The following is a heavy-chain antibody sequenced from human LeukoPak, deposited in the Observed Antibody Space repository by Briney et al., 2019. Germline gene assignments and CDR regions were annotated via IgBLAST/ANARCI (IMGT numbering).Heavy chain of an antibody. CDR3: ARIRHYYDSSGTGDAFDI. D-gene: IGHD3-22*01. CDR2: INPNSGGT. J-gene: IGHJ3*02. CDR1: GYTFTGYY. V-gene: IGHV1-2*02. Sequence: ASVKVSCKASGYTFTGYYMHWVRQAPGQGPEWMGWINPNSGGTNYAQKFQGRVTMTRDTSISTAYMELTRLTYDDTAVYYCARIRHYYDSSGTGDAFDIWGQGTMVTVSS.